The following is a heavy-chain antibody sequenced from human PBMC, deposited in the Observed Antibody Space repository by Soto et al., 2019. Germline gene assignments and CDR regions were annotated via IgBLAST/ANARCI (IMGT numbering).Heavy chain of an antibody. CDR2: IYYSGST. V-gene: IGHV4-61*01. D-gene: IGHD3-9*01. J-gene: IGHJ6*02. Sequence: PSETLSLTCTVPGVSVSSGSYYWSWIRQPPGKGLEWIGDIYYSGSTNYNPSLKSRVTISVDTSKNQFSLKLSSVTAADTAVYYCARDSVESYYDILTGYGYYYYGMDVWGQGTTVTVSS. CDR1: GVSVSSGSYY. CDR3: ARDSVESYYDILTGYGYYYYGMDV.